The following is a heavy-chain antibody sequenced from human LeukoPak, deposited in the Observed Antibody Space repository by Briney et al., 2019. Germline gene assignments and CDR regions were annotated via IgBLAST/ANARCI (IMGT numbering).Heavy chain of an antibody. Sequence: GGSLRVSCAASGFTFSTYSMNWVRQAPGKGLEWVSYISSSSSTKYYADSVKGRFTISRDNAENSMYLQMNSLRDEDTAVYYCARDWYCSGGSCYSPNYYAMDVWGQGSTVTVSS. V-gene: IGHV3-48*02. J-gene: IGHJ6*02. D-gene: IGHD2-15*01. CDR2: ISSSSSTK. CDR3: ARDWYCSGGSCYSPNYYAMDV. CDR1: GFTFSTYS.